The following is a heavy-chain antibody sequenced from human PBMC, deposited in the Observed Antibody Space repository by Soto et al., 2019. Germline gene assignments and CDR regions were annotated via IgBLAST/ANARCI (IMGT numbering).Heavy chain of an antibody. CDR2: ISYDGSNK. CDR1: GFTFSSYG. V-gene: IGHV3-30*18. J-gene: IGHJ4*02. D-gene: IGHD6-6*01. Sequence: GGSLRLSCAASGFTFSSYGMHWVRQAPGKGLEWVAVISYDGSNKYYADSVKGRFTISRDNSKNTLYLQMNSLRAEDTAVYYCAKDSELAARYNYFDYWGQGTLVTVS. CDR3: AKDSELAARYNYFDY.